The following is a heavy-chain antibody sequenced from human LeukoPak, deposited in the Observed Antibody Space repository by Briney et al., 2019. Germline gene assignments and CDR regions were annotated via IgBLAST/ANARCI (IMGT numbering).Heavy chain of an antibody. Sequence: SETLSLTCGVNGGSFSGYYWNWIRQTPGKGLEWIGEINHSGGTNYNPSLKRRVTISVDTSQKQFSLRLTSVTAADTAVYYCARGRYLTTLGGAAAGFLDSWGQGTLVTVSS. CDR1: GGSFSGYY. D-gene: IGHD6-13*01. J-gene: IGHJ4*02. V-gene: IGHV4-34*01. CDR3: ARGRYLTTLGGAAAGFLDS. CDR2: INHSGGT.